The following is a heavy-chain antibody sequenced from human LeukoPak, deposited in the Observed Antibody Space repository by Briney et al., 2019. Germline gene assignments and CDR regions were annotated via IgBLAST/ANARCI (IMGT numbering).Heavy chain of an antibody. V-gene: IGHV3-30*18. Sequence: GGSLRLSCGVSGFAFSNYGMHWVRQSPGRGLEWLALISYDGSNIFYADSVRGRFIISRDNSNDTLHLQMNDLRGEDTAMYFCAKPTTRAATRSAFGNWGQGTLVTVSS. D-gene: IGHD6-25*01. CDR3: AKPTTRAATRSAFGN. CDR2: ISYDGSNI. CDR1: GFAFSNYG. J-gene: IGHJ4*02.